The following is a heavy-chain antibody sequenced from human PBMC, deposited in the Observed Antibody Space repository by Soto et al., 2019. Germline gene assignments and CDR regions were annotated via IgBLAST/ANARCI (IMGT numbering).Heavy chain of an antibody. V-gene: IGHV4-34*01. CDR1: GGSFSGYY. CDR3: ARGKLVYSRGFDP. Sequence: SETLSLTCAVYGGSFSGYYWSWIRQPPGKGLEWIGEINHSGSTNYNPSLKSRVTISVDTSKNQFSLKLSSVTAADTAVYYCARGKLVYSRGFDPWGLGTLVTVSS. D-gene: IGHD6-6*01. CDR2: INHSGST. J-gene: IGHJ5*02.